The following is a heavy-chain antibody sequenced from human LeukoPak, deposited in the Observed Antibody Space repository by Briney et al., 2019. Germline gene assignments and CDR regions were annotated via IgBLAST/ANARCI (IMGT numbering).Heavy chain of an antibody. J-gene: IGHJ4*02. CDR1: GFTFSSYG. V-gene: IGHV3-33*01. D-gene: IGHD2-15*01. CDR3: ARDPTLRYCSGGRWSKREFDY. Sequence: GGSLRLSCAASGFTFSSYGMHWVRQAPGKGLEWVAVIYLDGSNKYYPDSVKGRFTISRDNSKKTLYLQMNSLRAEDTAVYYCARDPTLRYCSGGRWSKREFDYWGQGTLVTVSS. CDR2: IYLDGSNK.